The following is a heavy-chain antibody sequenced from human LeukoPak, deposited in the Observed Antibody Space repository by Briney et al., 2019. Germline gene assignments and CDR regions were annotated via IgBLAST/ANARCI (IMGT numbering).Heavy chain of an antibody. D-gene: IGHD6-13*01. V-gene: IGHV3-9*01. CDR3: AKDIAAAGMGVFDY. J-gene: IGHJ4*02. Sequence: PGRSLRLSCAASGLTFDDYAMHWVRQAPGKGLEWVSGISWNSGSIGYADSVKGRFTISRDNAKNSLYLQMNSLRAEDTALYYCAKDIAAAGMGVFDYWGQGTLVTVSS. CDR1: GLTFDDYA. CDR2: ISWNSGSI.